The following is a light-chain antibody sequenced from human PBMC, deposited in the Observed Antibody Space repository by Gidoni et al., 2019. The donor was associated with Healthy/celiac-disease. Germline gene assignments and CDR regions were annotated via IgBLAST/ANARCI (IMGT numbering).Light chain of an antibody. CDR3: QQYNNWPQT. CDR2: GAS. J-gene: IGKJ2*01. V-gene: IGKV3-15*01. Sequence: EIVMTQSPATLSVSPGERATLSCRASQSVSSNLAWYQQKPGQAPRLLIYGASTRATGIPARCSGSGSGKEFTLTISSLQYEDFAVYYCQQYNNWPQTFGQGTKLEIK. CDR1: QSVSSN.